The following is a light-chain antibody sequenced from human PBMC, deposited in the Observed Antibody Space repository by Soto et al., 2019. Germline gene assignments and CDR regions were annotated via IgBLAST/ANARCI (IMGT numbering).Light chain of an antibody. CDR2: GAF. J-gene: IGKJ4*01. Sequence: DIQMTQSPSSLSASVGDRVTITCHTSQSISTFLNWYQQKPGKAPKLLIYGAFRLQSGVPSRFSGSGSGTDFTLTISRLQPEDVATYYCQQGDSTPLTFGGGAKVEIK. V-gene: IGKV1-39*01. CDR1: QSISTF. CDR3: QQGDSTPLT.